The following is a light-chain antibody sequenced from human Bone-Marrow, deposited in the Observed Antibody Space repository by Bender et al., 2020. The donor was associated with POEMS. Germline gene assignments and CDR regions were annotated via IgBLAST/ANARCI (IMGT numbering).Light chain of an antibody. CDR3: QSYDSSLVL. V-gene: IGLV1-40*01. CDR2: GNS. CDR1: SSNVGAGYN. J-gene: IGLJ2*01. Sequence: QSVLTQPPSVSGAPGQRVTISCTGSSSNVGAGYNVHWYQQLPGKAPKLLIYGNSNRPSGVPDRLSGSKSGTSASLAITGLQAEDEAEYYCQSYDSSLVLFGGGTKLTVL.